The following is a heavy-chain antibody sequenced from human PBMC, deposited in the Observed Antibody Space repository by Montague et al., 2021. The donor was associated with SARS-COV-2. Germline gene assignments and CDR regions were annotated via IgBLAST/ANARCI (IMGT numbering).Heavy chain of an antibody. CDR3: AFYSDYALDY. Sequence: YLRLSCAASGFTFDDYAMHWVRQAPGKGLEWVSGISWNSGSIGYADSVKGRFTISRDNAKNSLYLQMNSLRAEDTALYYCAFYSDYALDYWGQGTLVTVSS. J-gene: IGHJ4*02. D-gene: IGHD4-11*01. V-gene: IGHV3-9*01. CDR2: ISWNSGSI. CDR1: GFTFDDYA.